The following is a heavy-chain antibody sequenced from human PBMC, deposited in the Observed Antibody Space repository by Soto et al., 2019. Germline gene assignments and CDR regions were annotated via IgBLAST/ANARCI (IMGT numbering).Heavy chain of an antibody. Sequence: GGSLRLCCAASGVTFDDYTMHWVRQTPGKGLEWVSLISWDGDSAYYADSVRGRFTISRDNSKNSLFLQMNNVRAEDAALYFCAKGTRGNSPELDFWGQGTLVTVSS. CDR1: GVTFDDYT. J-gene: IGHJ4*02. CDR2: ISWDGDSA. D-gene: IGHD1-1*01. V-gene: IGHV3-43*01. CDR3: AKGTRGNSPELDF.